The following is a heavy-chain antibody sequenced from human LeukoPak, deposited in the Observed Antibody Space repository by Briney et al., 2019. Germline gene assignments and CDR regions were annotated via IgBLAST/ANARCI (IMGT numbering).Heavy chain of an antibody. J-gene: IGHJ4*02. CDR1: GFIFSNYW. D-gene: IGHD6-13*01. CDR2: IKQDGSEK. Sequence: PGGSLRLSCAASGFIFSNYWMSWVRQAPGKGLEWVANIKQDGSEKYYVDSVKGRFTISRDNAKNSVYLQMNSLRAEDTAVYYCARIGYSSSCFDYWGQGTLVTVSS. V-gene: IGHV3-7*01. CDR3: ARIGYSSSCFDY.